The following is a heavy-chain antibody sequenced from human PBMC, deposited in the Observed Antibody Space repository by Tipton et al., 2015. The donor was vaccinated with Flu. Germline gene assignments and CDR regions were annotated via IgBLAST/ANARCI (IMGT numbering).Heavy chain of an antibody. D-gene: IGHD4-17*01. CDR3: ARARDDGDYPFDI. CDR2: ISSSSYI. V-gene: IGHV3-21*04. J-gene: IGHJ3*02. Sequence: SLRLSCAASGFAFSSYSMNWVRQAPGKGLEWVSSISSSSYIYYADSVKGRFTISRDNAKSALFLLMNSLRVEDTAVYYCARARDDGDYPFDIWGQGTMVSVSS. CDR1: GFAFSSYS.